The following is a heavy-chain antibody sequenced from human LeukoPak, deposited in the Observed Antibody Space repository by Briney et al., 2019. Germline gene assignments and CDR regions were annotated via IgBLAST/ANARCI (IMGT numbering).Heavy chain of an antibody. D-gene: IGHD5-18*01. CDR3: ARVELRGYNYGYYFDY. V-gene: IGHV1-69*05. Sequence: VASVKVSCKASGGTFSSYAISWVRQAPGQGLEWMGGIIPIFGTANYAQKFQGRVTITTDESTSTAYMELSSLRSEDTAVYYCARVELRGYNYGYYFDYWGQGTLVTVSS. CDR2: IIPIFGTA. CDR1: GGTFSSYA. J-gene: IGHJ4*02.